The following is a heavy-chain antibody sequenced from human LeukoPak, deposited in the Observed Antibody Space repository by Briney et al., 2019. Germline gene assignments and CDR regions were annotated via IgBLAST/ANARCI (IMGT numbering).Heavy chain of an antibody. Sequence: GGSLRLSCAASGFTFSSYAMSWVRQAPGKGLEWVSDIGGSGGSTKYADSVKGRFTISRDNAKNSLYLQMNSLRAEDTAVYYCARDNWGFDYWGQGTLVTVSS. J-gene: IGHJ4*02. V-gene: IGHV3-23*01. CDR2: IGGSGGST. D-gene: IGHD7-27*01. CDR3: ARDNWGFDY. CDR1: GFTFSSYA.